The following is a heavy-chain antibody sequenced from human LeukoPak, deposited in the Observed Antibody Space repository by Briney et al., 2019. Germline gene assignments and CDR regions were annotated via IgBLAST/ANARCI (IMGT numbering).Heavy chain of an antibody. Sequence: GGSLRLSCAASGFAVRNNWMSWVRQAPGKGLEWVGRIKSRDDGGTTEFAATVKGRFTISRDDSKNTLSLQMNSLKFEDTAVYYCTTYNSRDAFDMWGGGRMVTVSP. CDR2: IKSRDDGGTT. CDR1: GFAVRNNW. V-gene: IGHV3-15*01. J-gene: IGHJ3*02. D-gene: IGHD2/OR15-2a*01. CDR3: TTYNSRDAFDM.